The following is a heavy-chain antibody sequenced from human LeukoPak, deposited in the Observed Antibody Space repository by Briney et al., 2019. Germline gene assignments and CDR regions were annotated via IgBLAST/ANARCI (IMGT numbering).Heavy chain of an antibody. Sequence: GGSLRLSCAASGFTFSSYSMNWVRQAPGKGLEWVSSISSSSSYIYYADSVKGRFTISRDNAKNSLYLQMNSLRVEDTAVYYCATLSGPSPTGLDYWGQGTLVTVSS. CDR1: GFTFSSYS. V-gene: IGHV3-21*01. CDR3: ATLSGPSPTGLDY. D-gene: IGHD3-10*01. J-gene: IGHJ4*02. CDR2: ISSSSSYI.